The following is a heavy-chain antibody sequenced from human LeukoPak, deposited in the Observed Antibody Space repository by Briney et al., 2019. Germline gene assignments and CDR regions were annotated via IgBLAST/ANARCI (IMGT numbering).Heavy chain of an antibody. V-gene: IGHV4-34*01. CDR2: INHSGST. D-gene: IGHD1-26*01. CDR3: ARGLSVSAGATRNWFDP. J-gene: IGHJ5*02. CDR1: GGSFSGYY. Sequence: SETLSLTCAVYGGSFSGYYWSWIRQPPGKGLEWIGEINHSGSTNYNPSLKSRVTISVDTSKNQFSLKLSSVTAADTAVYYCARGLSVSAGATRNWFDPWGQGTLVTVSS.